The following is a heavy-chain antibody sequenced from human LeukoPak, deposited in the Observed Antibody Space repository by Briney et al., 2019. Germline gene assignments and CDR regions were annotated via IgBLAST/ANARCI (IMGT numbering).Heavy chain of an antibody. V-gene: IGHV3-9*01. J-gene: IGHJ3*02. D-gene: IGHD3-22*01. Sequence: PGRSLRLSCAASGFTFDDYAMHWVRQAPGKGLEWVSGISWNSGSIGYADSVKGRFTISRDNAKNSLYLQMNSLRAEDTAVYYCARDSPYDSSGSVCDAFDIWGQGTMVTVSS. CDR3: ARDSPYDSSGSVCDAFDI. CDR1: GFTFDDYA. CDR2: ISWNSGSI.